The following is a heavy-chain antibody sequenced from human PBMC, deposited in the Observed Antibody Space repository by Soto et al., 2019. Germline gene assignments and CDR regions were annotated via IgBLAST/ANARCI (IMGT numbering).Heavy chain of an antibody. Sequence: QVQLVQSGAEVKKPGASVKVSCKTSGYTFTNFGLSWVRQAPGQGLEWMGWISAYNGNTNHAQNFQGRVTMTTDTSTSKAYMELRSLRSADTSVYFCARGWTPIDYWGQGTLVTVSS. V-gene: IGHV1-18*01. J-gene: IGHJ4*02. CDR3: ARGWTPIDY. D-gene: IGHD2-15*01. CDR2: ISAYNGNT. CDR1: GYTFTNFG.